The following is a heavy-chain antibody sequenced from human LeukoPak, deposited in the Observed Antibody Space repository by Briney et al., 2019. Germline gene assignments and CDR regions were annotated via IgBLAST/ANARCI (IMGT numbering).Heavy chain of an antibody. CDR2: IKQDGSEK. CDR1: GFTFSSHW. Sequence: PGGSLRLSCAASGFTFSSHWMSWVRQAPGKGLEWVANIKQDGSEKYYVDSVKGRFTISRDNAKNSLYLQMNSLRAEDTAVYYCARKPIVGAFNWFDPWGQGTLVTVSS. D-gene: IGHD1-26*01. CDR3: ARKPIVGAFNWFDP. J-gene: IGHJ5*02. V-gene: IGHV3-7*01.